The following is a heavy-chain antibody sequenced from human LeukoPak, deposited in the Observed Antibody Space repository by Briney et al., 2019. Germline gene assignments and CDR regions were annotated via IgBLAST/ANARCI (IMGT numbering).Heavy chain of an antibody. V-gene: IGHV1-18*01. CDR2: ISAYNGNT. CDR1: GYTFTSYG. CDR3: ARGEYCTNGVCPGDY. Sequence: ASVKVSCKASGYTFTSYGISWVRQAPGQGLEWMGWISAYNGNTNYAQKLQGRVTVTTDTSTSTAYMELRSLRSDDTAVYYCARGEYCTNGVCPGDYWGQGTLVTVSS. J-gene: IGHJ4*02. D-gene: IGHD2-8*01.